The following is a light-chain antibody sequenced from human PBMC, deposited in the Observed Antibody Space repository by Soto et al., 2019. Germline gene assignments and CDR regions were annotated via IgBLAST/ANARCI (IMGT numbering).Light chain of an antibody. Sequence: QSALTQPASVSGSPGQSITISCTGTSSDVGGYNYVSWYQHHPGKAPKLMIYEVSNRPSGVSNRFSGSKSGNTASLTIAGLQAEDGAGYYCSSYTGSSTPVFGGGTKLTVL. CDR1: SSDVGGYNY. V-gene: IGLV2-14*01. CDR3: SSYTGSSTPV. CDR2: EVS. J-gene: IGLJ3*02.